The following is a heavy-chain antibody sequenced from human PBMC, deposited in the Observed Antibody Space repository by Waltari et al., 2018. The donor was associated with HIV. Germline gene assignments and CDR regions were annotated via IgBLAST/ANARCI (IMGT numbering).Heavy chain of an antibody. CDR1: GGSVSSNTHY. V-gene: IGHV4-61*03. CDR3: ARVGTAVAGWFSY. J-gene: IGHJ4*02. D-gene: IGHD6-19*01. CDR2: IHHSGST. Sequence: QVQLQESGPGLVKPSETLSLTCPVSGGSVSSNTHYWSWIRQPPGKGLEWIGYIHHSGSTNYNPSLKSRISISVDTSKNRISLRLNSVTAADTAVYYCARVGTAVAGWFSYWGQGTLVTVSS.